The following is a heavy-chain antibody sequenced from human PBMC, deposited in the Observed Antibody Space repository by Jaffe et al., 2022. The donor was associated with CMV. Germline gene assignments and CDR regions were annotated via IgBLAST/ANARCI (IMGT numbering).Heavy chain of an antibody. CDR2: IYYSGST. J-gene: IGHJ4*02. Sequence: QVQLQESGPGLVKPSETLSLTCTVSGGSVSSGSYYWSWIRQPPGKGLEWIGYIYYSGSTNYNPSLKSRVTISVDTSKNQFSLKLSSVTAADTAVYYCARADTATLFDYWGQGTLVTVSS. D-gene: IGHD5-18*01. CDR3: ARADTATLFDY. CDR1: GGSVSSGSYY. V-gene: IGHV4-61*01.